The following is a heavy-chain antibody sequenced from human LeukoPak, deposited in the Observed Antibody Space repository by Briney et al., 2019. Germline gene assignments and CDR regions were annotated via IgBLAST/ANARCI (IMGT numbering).Heavy chain of an antibody. D-gene: IGHD1-26*01. Sequence: ASVKVSCKASGYTFTGYYMHWARQAPGQGLEWMGWVNPNSGGTNYAQKFQGRVTMTRDTSISTAYMELSRLRSDDTAVYYCAREGVVGATPSDYYYYMDVWGKGTTVTVSS. CDR3: AREGVVGATPSDYYYYMDV. CDR2: VNPNSGGT. J-gene: IGHJ6*03. V-gene: IGHV1-2*02. CDR1: GYTFTGYY.